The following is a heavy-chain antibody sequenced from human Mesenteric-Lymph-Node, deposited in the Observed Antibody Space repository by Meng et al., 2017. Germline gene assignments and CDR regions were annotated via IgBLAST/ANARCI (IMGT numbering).Heavy chain of an antibody. D-gene: IGHD1-26*01. CDR3: ARVSTVSNYAVDF. V-gene: IGHV1-69*01. CDR2: ITPFFGTT. J-gene: IGHJ4*03. Sequence: QGGLVQSGADVKKPGSSVKASCKASGGTFSSYAFTWVRQAPGQGLEWMGGITPFFGTTNYAQRFQGRVTITADESTATAYMEVPSLRSEDTAVYYCARVSTVSNYAVDFWGQGTLVTVSS. CDR1: GGTFSSYA.